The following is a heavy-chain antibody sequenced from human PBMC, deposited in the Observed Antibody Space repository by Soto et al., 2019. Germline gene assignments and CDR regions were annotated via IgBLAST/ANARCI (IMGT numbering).Heavy chain of an antibody. CDR2: INPSGGST. CDR3: ARGDYYTSGSYYNAWLDP. Sequence: GASVKVSCKASGYTFTDYYMHWVRQAPGQGLEWKGKINPSGGSTRSAQKFQGRITMTKDTSTSIVYMELSSLRSEDTAVYYCARGDYYTSGSYYNAWLDPWGQGTLVTVSS. J-gene: IGHJ5*02. D-gene: IGHD3-10*01. V-gene: IGHV1-46*03. CDR1: GYTFTDYY.